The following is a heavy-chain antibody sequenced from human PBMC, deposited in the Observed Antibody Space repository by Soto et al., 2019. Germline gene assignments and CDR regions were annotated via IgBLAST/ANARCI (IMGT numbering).Heavy chain of an antibody. Sequence: GGSLRLSCAASGFTFSDYYMSWIRQAPGKGLEWVSYISSSGSTIYYADSVKGRFTFSRDNAKTSLYLQMNSLRAEDAAVYYCARRGPAHYGSGSHDYWGQGTLVTVSS. CDR3: ARRGPAHYGSGSHDY. D-gene: IGHD3-10*01. V-gene: IGHV3-11*01. CDR1: GFTFSDYY. CDR2: ISSSGSTI. J-gene: IGHJ4*02.